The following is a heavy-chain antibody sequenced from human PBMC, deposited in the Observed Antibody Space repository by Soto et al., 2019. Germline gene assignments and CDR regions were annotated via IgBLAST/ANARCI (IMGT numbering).Heavy chain of an antibody. CDR1: GFTFSSYG. V-gene: IGHV3-33*01. CDR3: AREYCSSTSCDRNWFDP. D-gene: IGHD2-2*01. CDR2: IWYDGSNK. J-gene: IGHJ5*02. Sequence: QVQLVESGGGVVQPGRSLRLSCAASGFTFSSYGMHWVRQAPGKGLEWVAVIWYDGSNKYYADSVKGRFTISRDNSKNTLYLQMNSLRAEDTAVYYCAREYCSSTSCDRNWFDPWGQGTLVTVSS.